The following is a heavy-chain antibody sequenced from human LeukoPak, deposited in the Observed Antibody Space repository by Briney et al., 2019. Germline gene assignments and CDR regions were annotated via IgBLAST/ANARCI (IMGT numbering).Heavy chain of an antibody. V-gene: IGHV1-18*01. CDR2: ISAYNGYT. CDR1: GYTFTNYG. J-gene: IGHJ4*02. CDR3: ASSGYCSSTSCYRQYYFDY. Sequence: GASVKVSCKASGYTFTNYGFSWVRQAPGQGLEWMGWISAYNGYTDYAQKFQGRVTITTDESTSTAYMELSSLRSEDTAVYYCASSGYCSSTSCYRQYYFDYRGQGTLVTVSS. D-gene: IGHD2-2*01.